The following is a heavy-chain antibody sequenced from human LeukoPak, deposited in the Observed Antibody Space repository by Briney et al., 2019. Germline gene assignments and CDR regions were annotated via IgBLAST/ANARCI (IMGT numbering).Heavy chain of an antibody. V-gene: IGHV4-38-2*02. CDR1: CYSISSGYY. Sequence: SQTLSLTCTVSCYSISSGYYWGWMRQPPGKGLECIVSIYHIGSTYYNPSLKGRVTISIDTSNNHFSMKLTSVTAADMSVYYCARGQFNSPFQMLSGFDYWRQGTLVTVSS. CDR3: ARGQFNSPFQMLSGFDY. CDR2: IYHIGST. J-gene: IGHJ4*02. D-gene: IGHD2-2*01.